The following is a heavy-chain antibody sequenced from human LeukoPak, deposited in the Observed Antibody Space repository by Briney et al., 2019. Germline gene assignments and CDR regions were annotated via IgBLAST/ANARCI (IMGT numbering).Heavy chain of an antibody. Sequence: PGGSLRLSCAASGFIFGDYSMHWVRQAPGKGLECVSLISWHGDYIYYADSVKGRFTISRDNSKNSLYLQMNSLRTEDTALYCCAKGGPSWYDPQSDYWGQGTLVTVSS. CDR2: ISWHGDYI. J-gene: IGHJ4*02. CDR3: AKGGPSWYDPQSDY. D-gene: IGHD3-3*01. V-gene: IGHV3-43*01. CDR1: GFIFGDYS.